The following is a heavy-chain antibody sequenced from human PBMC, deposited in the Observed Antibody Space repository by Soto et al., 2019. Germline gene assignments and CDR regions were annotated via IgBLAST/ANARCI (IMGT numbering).Heavy chain of an antibody. V-gene: IGHV3-48*02. CDR2: ISSSSSTI. Sequence: EVQLVESGGGLVQPGGSLRLSCAASGFTFSSYSMNWVRQAPGKGLEWVSYISSSSSTIYYADSVKGRFTISRDNAKNSLYLQMNSLRDEDTAVYYCARQEYHLLRDGYNSGFDYWGQGTLVTVSS. D-gene: IGHD5-12*01. CDR1: GFTFSSYS. J-gene: IGHJ4*02. CDR3: ARQEYHLLRDGYNSGFDY.